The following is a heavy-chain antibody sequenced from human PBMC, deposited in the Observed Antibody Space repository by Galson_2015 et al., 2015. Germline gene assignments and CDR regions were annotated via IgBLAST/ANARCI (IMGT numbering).Heavy chain of an antibody. D-gene: IGHD4-11*01. Sequence: PGDSDTRYSPAFQGQVTISADKSISTAYLQWSSLKASDTAVYYCARWTSNVPYFFDYWGQGTLVTVSS. V-gene: IGHV5-51*01. J-gene: IGHJ4*02. CDR2: PGDSDT. CDR3: ARWTSNVPYFFDY.